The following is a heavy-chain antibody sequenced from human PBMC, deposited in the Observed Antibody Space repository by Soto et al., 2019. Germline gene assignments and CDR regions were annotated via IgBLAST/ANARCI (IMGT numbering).Heavy chain of an antibody. CDR1: GVTFSSYA. V-gene: IGHV3-23*01. Sequence: GGCMRLSCAASGVTFSSYAMSGVRQAPGKGLEWVSAISGSGGSTYYADSVKGRFTISRDNSKNTLYLQMNSLRAEDTAVYYCAKDFEGFGELMVDYWGQGTLVTVSS. CDR2: ISGSGGST. D-gene: IGHD3-10*01. J-gene: IGHJ4*02. CDR3: AKDFEGFGELMVDY.